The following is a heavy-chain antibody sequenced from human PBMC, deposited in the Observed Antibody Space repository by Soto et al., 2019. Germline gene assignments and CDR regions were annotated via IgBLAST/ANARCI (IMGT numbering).Heavy chain of an antibody. D-gene: IGHD6-13*01. Sequence: QVQLVQSGAGVKKTVASVKVSCKASGYTFTSYGLSWVRQAPGQGLEWMGWISAYNGNTNYAHKLQGRVTMTTDTSTSSADRLLRSLICDAAAVYYCARVSGGIAEDAFDYWGEGTLVTVAS. V-gene: IGHV1-18*01. CDR2: ISAYNGNT. J-gene: IGHJ4*02. CDR1: GYTFTSYG. CDR3: ARVSGGIAEDAFDY.